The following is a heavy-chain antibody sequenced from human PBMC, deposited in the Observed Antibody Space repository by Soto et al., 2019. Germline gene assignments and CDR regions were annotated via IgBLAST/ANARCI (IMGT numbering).Heavy chain of an antibody. CDR2: ISYDGSNK. Sequence: PGGSLRLSCAASGFTFSSYGMHWVRQAPGKGLEWVAVISYDGSNKYYADSVKGRFTISRDNSKNTLYLQMNSLRAEDTAVYYCAKDLSSATVTTGWGQGTLVTVSS. D-gene: IGHD4-17*01. CDR1: GFTFSSYG. CDR3: AKDLSSATVTTG. V-gene: IGHV3-30*18. J-gene: IGHJ4*02.